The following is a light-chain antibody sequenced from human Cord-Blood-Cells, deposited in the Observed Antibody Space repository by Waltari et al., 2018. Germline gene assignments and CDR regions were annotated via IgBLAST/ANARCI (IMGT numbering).Light chain of an antibody. Sequence: QPALPHPASVSGSPGQSTTISCTGTSSDVGGYTIVSWYQPRPGKAPKLMIYGGSKRPAGVSNRFSGSKSGNTASLTISGLQAEDEADYYCCSYAGSRVFGGGTKLTVL. CDR1: SSDVGGYTI. CDR3: CSYAGSRV. CDR2: GGS. J-gene: IGLJ3*02. V-gene: IGLV2-23*01.